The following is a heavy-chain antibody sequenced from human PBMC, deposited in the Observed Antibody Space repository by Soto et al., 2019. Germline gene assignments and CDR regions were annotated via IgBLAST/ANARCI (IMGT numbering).Heavy chain of an antibody. CDR2: IYYSGST. V-gene: IGHV4-61*01. D-gene: IGHD1-1*01. CDR1: GGSVSSGSYY. J-gene: IGHJ4*02. CDR3: AREIIGNGYNRIYFDY. Sequence: QVQLQESGPGLVKPSETLSLTCTVSGGSVSSGSYYWSWIRQPPGKGLEWIGYIYYSGSTNYNPSLKSRVTISVDTSKNQFSLKLSSVTAADTAVYYCAREIIGNGYNRIYFDYWGQGTLVTVSS.